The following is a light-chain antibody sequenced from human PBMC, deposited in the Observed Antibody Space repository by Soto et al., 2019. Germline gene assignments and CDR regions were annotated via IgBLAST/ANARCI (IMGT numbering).Light chain of an antibody. V-gene: IGKV4-1*01. CDR1: QNILYSSDNKNY. CDR2: WAS. Sequence: DIVMTQSPDSLAVSLGERATINCKSSQNILYSSDNKNYLAWFQQKPGQPPKMLIYWASTRESGVPDRFSGSGSETDFTLTISNLQAEDVAVYFCQQHYSTPITFGQGTRLEIK. CDR3: QQHYSTPIT. J-gene: IGKJ5*01.